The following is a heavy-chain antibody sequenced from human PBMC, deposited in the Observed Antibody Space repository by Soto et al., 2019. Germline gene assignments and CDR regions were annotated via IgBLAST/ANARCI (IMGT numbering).Heavy chain of an antibody. CDR3: ARSVAVTGAQIDY. D-gene: IGHD2-8*02. Sequence: SETLSLTCSVSGGSISGSYWSWIRQSLGKGLEWLGYVYYTGSTNYSPSLRSRVSISVDTSKNEFSLRLSSVTAADTAVYFCARSVAVTGAQIDYWGQGTQVTVSS. V-gene: IGHV4-59*01. CDR2: VYYTGST. CDR1: GGSISGSY. J-gene: IGHJ4*02.